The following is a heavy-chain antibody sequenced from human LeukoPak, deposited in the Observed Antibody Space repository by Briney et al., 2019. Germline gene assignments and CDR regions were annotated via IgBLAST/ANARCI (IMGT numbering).Heavy chain of an antibody. Sequence: ASVKVSCKTSGYTFTDYYIHWVRQAPGQGLEWMGWINPNSGGTNYAQKFQGRVTMTRDTSTSTVYMELSSLRSEDTAVYYCARDGEMTTKLYYFDCWGQGTLVTVSS. V-gene: IGHV1-2*02. CDR1: GYTFTDYY. D-gene: IGHD5-24*01. J-gene: IGHJ4*02. CDR2: INPNSGGT. CDR3: ARDGEMTTKLYYFDC.